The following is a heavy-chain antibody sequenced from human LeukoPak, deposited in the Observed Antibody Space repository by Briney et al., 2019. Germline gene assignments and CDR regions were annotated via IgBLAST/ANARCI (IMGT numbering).Heavy chain of an antibody. CDR1: GGTFSSYA. J-gene: IGHJ3*02. CDR3: SASYDSSGYYPNDAFDI. Sequence: SVKVSCKASGGTFSSYAISWVRQAPGQGLEWMGGIIPIFGTANYAQKFQGRVTITADESTSTAYMELSSLRSEDTAVYYCSASYDSSGYYPNDAFDIWGQGTMVTVSS. V-gene: IGHV1-69*13. D-gene: IGHD3-22*01. CDR2: IIPIFGTA.